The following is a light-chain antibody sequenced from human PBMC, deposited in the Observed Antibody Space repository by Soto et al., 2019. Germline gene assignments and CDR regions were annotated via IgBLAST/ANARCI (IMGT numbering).Light chain of an antibody. CDR2: DSS. CDR1: QGIGST. Sequence: EIVLTQSPAALSVSPGERVTLSCRASQGIGSTLAWYQQKPGQTPRLLIYDSSTRAIGIPTRFSGSRSGTEFTLTINGLQSEDFAVYYCQHYANWPLTFGGGTKVESK. V-gene: IGKV3-15*01. J-gene: IGKJ4*01. CDR3: QHYANWPLT.